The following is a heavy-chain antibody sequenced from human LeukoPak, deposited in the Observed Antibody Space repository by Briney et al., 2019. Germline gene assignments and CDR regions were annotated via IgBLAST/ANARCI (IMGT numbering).Heavy chain of an antibody. CDR3: ARGGIRTAASKFDY. D-gene: IGHD6-13*01. J-gene: IGHJ4*02. CDR2: INPNSGGT. Sequence: ASAKLSCKASGYTFTGYYMHWVRQAPGQGLEWMGWINPNSGGTKYAQKFEGRVTMTRDTSISTAYMELSRVTSDDTAVYYCARGGIRTAASKFDYWGQGTLVTVSS. V-gene: IGHV1-2*02. CDR1: GYTFTGYY.